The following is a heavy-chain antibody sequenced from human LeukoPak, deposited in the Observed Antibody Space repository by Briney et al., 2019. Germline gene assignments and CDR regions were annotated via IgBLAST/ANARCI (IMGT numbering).Heavy chain of an antibody. CDR1: GFTFSSHG. CDR3: AKDIDWGRFDV. CDR2: VSPSGDIT. Sequence: PGGSLRLSCAASGFTFSSHGMAWVRQAPGMGLEWVSGVSPSGDITYYADSVKGRFAISRDNSRNTVYFQLNSLRADDTAVYYCAKDIDWGRFDVWGRGTLVTVSS. V-gene: IGHV3-23*01. D-gene: IGHD7-27*01. J-gene: IGHJ2*01.